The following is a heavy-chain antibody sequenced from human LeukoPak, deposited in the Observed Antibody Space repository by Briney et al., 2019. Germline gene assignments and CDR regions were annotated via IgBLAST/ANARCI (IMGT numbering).Heavy chain of an antibody. CDR3: ARAVYSSSSGFDY. J-gene: IGHJ4*02. Sequence: SETLSLTCTVSGGSISSYYWSWIRQPPGKGLEWIGYIYYSGSTNYNPSLKSRVTISVDTSKNQFSLKLSSVTAADTAVYYCARAVYSSSSGFDYWGQGTLVTVSS. CDR2: IYYSGST. CDR1: GGSISSYY. D-gene: IGHD6-6*01. V-gene: IGHV4-59*01.